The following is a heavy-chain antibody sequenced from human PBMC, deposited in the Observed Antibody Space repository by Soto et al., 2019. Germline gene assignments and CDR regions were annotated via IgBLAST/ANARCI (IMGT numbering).Heavy chain of an antibody. V-gene: IGHV4-39*01. CDR3: ARHSDGSGSYYIRYYYYYGMDV. CDR2: IYYSGST. J-gene: IGHJ6*02. D-gene: IGHD3-10*01. Sequence: SETLSLTCTFSGGSISSSSYYWGWIRQPPGKGLEWIGSIYYSGSTYYNPSLKSRVTISVDTSKNQFSLKLSSVTAADTAVYYCARHSDGSGSYYIRYYYYYGMDVWGQGTTVTVSS. CDR1: GGSISSSSYY.